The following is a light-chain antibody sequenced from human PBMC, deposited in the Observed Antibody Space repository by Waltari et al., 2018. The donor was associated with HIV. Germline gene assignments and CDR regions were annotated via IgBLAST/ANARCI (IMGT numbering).Light chain of an antibody. V-gene: IGLV1-44*01. CDR2: TTN. J-gene: IGLJ3*02. Sequence: QSVLTQPPSASGTPGQRVTISCSGSISNIGSNTVNWYQQLPGTAPKLLIYTTNQRPSGVPDRFSGSKSGASASLAISGLQSDDEADYYCATGDDSLNGPVFGGGTKLTVL. CDR3: ATGDDSLNGPV. CDR1: ISNIGSNT.